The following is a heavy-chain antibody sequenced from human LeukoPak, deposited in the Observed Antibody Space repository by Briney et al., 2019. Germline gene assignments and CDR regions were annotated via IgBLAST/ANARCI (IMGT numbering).Heavy chain of an antibody. V-gene: IGHV1-24*01. J-gene: IGHJ4*02. CDR1: GHTLTELS. Sequence: GASVKVSCKVSGHTLTELSMHWVRQAPGKGLEWMGGFDPEDGETIYAQKFQGRVTMTEDTSTDTAYMELSSLRSEDTAVYYCATDKCTGCRGRYFRWGQGTLVTVSS. D-gene: IGHD3-9*01. CDR2: FDPEDGET. CDR3: ATDKCTGCRGRYFR.